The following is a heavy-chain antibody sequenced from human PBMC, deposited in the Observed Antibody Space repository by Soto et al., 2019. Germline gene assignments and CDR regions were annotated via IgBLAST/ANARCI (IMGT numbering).Heavy chain of an antibody. V-gene: IGHV1-46*01. CDR1: GYTFTSYY. Sequence: QVQLVQSGAEVKKPGASVKVSCKASGYTFTSYYIHWVRQAPGQGLEWMGIINPSGGSTTYAQKFQGRVTMTRDTSTSTVYMELSSLRSEDTAVYYCARRGACISTSCRLDYWGQGTLVTVSS. CDR3: ARRGACISTSCRLDY. CDR2: INPSGGST. D-gene: IGHD2-2*01. J-gene: IGHJ4*02.